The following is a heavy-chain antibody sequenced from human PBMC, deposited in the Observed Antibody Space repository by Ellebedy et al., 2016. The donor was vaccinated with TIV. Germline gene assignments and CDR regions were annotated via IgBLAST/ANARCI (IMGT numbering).Heavy chain of an antibody. CDR1: GFTFSRYW. J-gene: IGHJ4*01. V-gene: IGHV3-74*01. CDR3: STLSDTGY. Sequence: PGGSLRLSCAASGFTFSRYWMHWVRQAPGKGLVWVSRINNDGSTTTYADFVKGRFTISRDNAKNTLYLQMNSLKAEDTAMYYCSTLSDTGYWGHGTLVTVSS. D-gene: IGHD2-21*02. CDR2: INNDGSTT.